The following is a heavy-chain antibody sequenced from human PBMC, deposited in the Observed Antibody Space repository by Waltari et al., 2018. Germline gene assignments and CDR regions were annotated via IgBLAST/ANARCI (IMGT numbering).Heavy chain of an antibody. V-gene: IGHV1-2*06. CDR3: ARRNYDFWSGYHDY. J-gene: IGHJ4*02. Sequence: QVQLVQSGAEVKKPGASVKVSCKASGYTFTGYYMHWVRQAPGQGLEWMGRINPNSGGTNYAQKFQGRVTRTRDTSISTAYMELSRLRSDDTAVYYCARRNYDFWSGYHDYWGQGTLVTVSS. D-gene: IGHD3-3*01. CDR2: INPNSGGT. CDR1: GYTFTGYY.